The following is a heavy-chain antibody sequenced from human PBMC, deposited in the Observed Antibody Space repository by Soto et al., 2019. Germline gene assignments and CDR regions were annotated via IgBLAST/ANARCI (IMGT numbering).Heavy chain of an antibody. CDR2: IRGSGGDT. D-gene: IGHD2-21*01. V-gene: IGHV3-23*01. CDR3: VKGHINSYSYFDY. CDR1: GFTCSFCA. Sequence: EVQLLESGGGLVQPGGSLRLSCAASGFTCSFCAMNWVRQAPGKGLEWVSSIRGSGGDTYYADSVRGRFTIARNNSKTTRFLKMNTLGVVATPVYYWVKGHINSYSYFDYWGQGPLVNVPP. J-gene: IGHJ4*02.